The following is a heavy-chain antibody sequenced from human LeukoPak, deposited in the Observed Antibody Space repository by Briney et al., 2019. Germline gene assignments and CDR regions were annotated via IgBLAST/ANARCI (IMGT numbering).Heavy chain of an antibody. Sequence: EASVKVSCKASGGTFSSYANSWVRQAPGQGLEWMGRIIPILGIANYAQKFQGRVTINADKSTSTAYMELSSLRSEDTAVYYCARSGYYDSSGYYNYWGQGTLVTVSS. CDR1: GGTFSSYA. D-gene: IGHD3-22*01. CDR3: ARSGYYDSSGYYNY. V-gene: IGHV1-69*04. CDR2: IIPILGIA. J-gene: IGHJ4*02.